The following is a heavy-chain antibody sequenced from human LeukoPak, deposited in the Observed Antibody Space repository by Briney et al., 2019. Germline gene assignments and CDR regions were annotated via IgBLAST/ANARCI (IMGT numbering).Heavy chain of an antibody. CDR2: ISYDGSNK. J-gene: IGHJ4*02. Sequence: GGSLRLSCAASGFTFSSYWMSWVRQAPGKGLEWVAVISYDGSNKYYADSVKGRFTISRDNAKNSLYLQMNSLRAEDMALYYCAKDAAAAGPGSFDYWGQGTLVTVSS. CDR3: AKDAAAAGPGSFDY. D-gene: IGHD6-13*01. CDR1: GFTFSSYW. V-gene: IGHV3-30*18.